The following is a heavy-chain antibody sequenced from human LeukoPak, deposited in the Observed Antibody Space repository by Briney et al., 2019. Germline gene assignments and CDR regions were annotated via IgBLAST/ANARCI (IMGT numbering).Heavy chain of an antibody. CDR2: IKKDGSEK. Sequence: PGGSLRLSCAASGFTFSSYWMSWVRQAPGKGLEWVANIKKDGSEKYYVDSVKGRFTISRDNAKTSLYLQMNSLRAEDTAVYYCARDKIVGATHFDYWGQGTLVTVSS. V-gene: IGHV3-7*01. CDR1: GFTFSSYW. J-gene: IGHJ4*02. CDR3: ARDKIVGATHFDY. D-gene: IGHD1-26*01.